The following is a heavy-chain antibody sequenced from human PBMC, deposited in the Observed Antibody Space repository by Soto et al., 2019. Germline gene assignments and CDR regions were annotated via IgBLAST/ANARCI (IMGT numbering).Heavy chain of an antibody. CDR1: GFPFSSYW. CDR3: AREYYGLLTGYYNDH. D-gene: IGHD3-9*01. V-gene: IGHV3-74*01. J-gene: IGHJ4*02. Sequence: EVQLVESGGDSVQPGGSLRLSCAASGFPFSSYWMHWVRHTPGKGLEGVSRISGDGTTIYYADSVTGRFTVSRDNAKNTLSLQMSGLGAEDTAVYYCAREYYGLLTGYYNDHWGQGTLVSVSS. CDR2: ISGDGTTI.